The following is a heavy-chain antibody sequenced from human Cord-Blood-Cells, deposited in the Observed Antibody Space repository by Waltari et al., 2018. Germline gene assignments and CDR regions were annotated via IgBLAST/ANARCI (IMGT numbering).Heavy chain of an antibody. D-gene: IGHD3-3*01. CDR2: ISYDGSNK. V-gene: IGHV3-30*18. CDR3: AKDTDDFWSGYLDY. Sequence: QVQLVESGGGVVQPGRSLRLSCAASGFTFGSYGMHWVRQAPGKGLEWVAVISYDGSNKYYADSVKGRFTISRDNSKNTLYLQMNSLRAEDTAVYYCAKDTDDFWSGYLDYWGQGTLVTISS. J-gene: IGHJ4*02. CDR1: GFTFGSYG.